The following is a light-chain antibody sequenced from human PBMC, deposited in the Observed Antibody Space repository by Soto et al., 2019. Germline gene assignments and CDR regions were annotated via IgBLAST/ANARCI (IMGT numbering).Light chain of an antibody. J-gene: IGKJ4*01. CDR3: QQYGASPLT. Sequence: PGDGVSLSCRGSQTVPNNYLAWYQQKPDQAPRLLIFGASNRATGIPDRFGGSGSGTDFTLSISRLEPEDFAVYYCQQYGASPLTFGGGARLEVK. CDR2: GAS. V-gene: IGKV3-20*01. CDR1: QTVPNNY.